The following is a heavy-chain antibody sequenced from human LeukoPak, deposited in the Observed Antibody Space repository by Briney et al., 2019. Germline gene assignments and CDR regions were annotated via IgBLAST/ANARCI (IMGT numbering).Heavy chain of an antibody. V-gene: IGHV3-7*01. CDR1: GFSFTSYW. CDR3: KSGGAAPGRFDY. Sequence: PGGSLRLSCAASGFSFTSYWMSWMRQAPGKGLQWVANIKHDGSEQYYVDSVKGRFTISRDSAKNSLYLQMNRLAVEDTAIYYCKSGGAAPGRFDYWGQGALVTVSS. D-gene: IGHD6-13*01. CDR2: IKHDGSEQ. J-gene: IGHJ4*02.